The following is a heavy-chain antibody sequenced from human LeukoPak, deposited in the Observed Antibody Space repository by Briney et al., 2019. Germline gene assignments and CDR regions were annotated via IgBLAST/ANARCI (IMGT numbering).Heavy chain of an antibody. J-gene: IGHJ4*02. D-gene: IGHD3-22*01. CDR1: GDSISSAGYY. V-gene: IGHV4-61*08. CDR2: IYYSGST. CDR3: ASGYYYDSSGLFDY. Sequence: ASETLSLTCTVSGDSISSAGYYWSWIRQHPGKGLEWIGYIYYSGSTNYNPSLKSRVTISVDTSKNQFSLKLSSVTAADTAVYYCASGYYYDSSGLFDYWGQGTLVTVSS.